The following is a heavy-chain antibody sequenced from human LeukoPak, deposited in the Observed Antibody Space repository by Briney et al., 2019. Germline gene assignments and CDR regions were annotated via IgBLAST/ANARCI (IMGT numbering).Heavy chain of an antibody. Sequence: GGSLRLSCAASGFTFSSYPMIWVRQAPGKGLECISYISSSGDTIHYADSVKARFTFSRDNAKNSLYLQMNSLRAEDTAVYYCARVWGDYSNTDYWGQGTLVTVSS. CDR3: ARVWGDYSNTDY. D-gene: IGHD4-11*01. V-gene: IGHV3-48*01. CDR1: GFTFSSYP. CDR2: ISSSGDTI. J-gene: IGHJ4*02.